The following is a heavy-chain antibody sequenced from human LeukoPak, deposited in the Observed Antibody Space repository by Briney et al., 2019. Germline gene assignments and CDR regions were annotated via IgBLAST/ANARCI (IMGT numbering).Heavy chain of an antibody. CDR3: SRDTLSCSGGYCYHDV. D-gene: IGHD2-15*01. CDR2: ISGDGRST. V-gene: IGHV3-74*01. J-gene: IGHJ3*01. Sequence: GGSLRLSCAASQFTFSSYWMHWVRQAPGKGLVWVSRISGDGRSTSYADFVKGRFTISRDNAKNTMYLQINSLSAEDTAVYYCSRDTLSCSGGYCYHDVWGQGTMVIVSS. CDR1: QFTFSSYW.